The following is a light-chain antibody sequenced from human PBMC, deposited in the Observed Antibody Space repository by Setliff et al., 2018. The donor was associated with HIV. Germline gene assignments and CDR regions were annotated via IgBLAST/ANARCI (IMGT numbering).Light chain of an antibody. CDR3: SSYTRSSTLEV. V-gene: IGLV2-14*03. CDR1: SSDVGGYNY. CDR2: DVS. J-gene: IGLJ2*01. Sequence: QSALTQPASVSGSPGQSITISCTGTSSDVGGYNYVSWYQQHPGKAPKLMIYDVSNRPSGVSNRFSGSKSGNTASLTISGLQAEDEADYYCSSYTRSSTLEVFGGGTKVTVL.